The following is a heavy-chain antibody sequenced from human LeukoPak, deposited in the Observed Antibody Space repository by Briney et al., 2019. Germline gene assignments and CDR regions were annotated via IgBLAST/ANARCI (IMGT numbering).Heavy chain of an antibody. D-gene: IGHD3-16*01. CDR3: VRSLIPGRWYFDL. CDR2: ISTDGSYK. Sequence: PGGSLRLSCAVSGFTFSSFPFHWVRQAPGKGLEWVAAISTDGSYKYHGDSVKGRFTISRDNPMNTLYLQMSGLRPDDTAVYYCVRSLIPGRWYFDLWGRGTLVTVSS. V-gene: IGHV3-30*04. CDR1: GFTFSSFP. J-gene: IGHJ2*01.